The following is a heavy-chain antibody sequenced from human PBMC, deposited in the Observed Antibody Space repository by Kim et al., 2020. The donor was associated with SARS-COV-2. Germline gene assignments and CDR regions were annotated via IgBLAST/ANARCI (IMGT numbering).Heavy chain of an antibody. CDR1: GFTFSSYS. J-gene: IGHJ6*02. CDR3: ARYGSSPIYYYGMDV. CDR2: ISSSSSYI. D-gene: IGHD6-13*01. Sequence: GGSLRLSCAASGFTFSSYSINWVRQAPGKGLEWVSSISSSSSYIYYADSVKGRFTISRDNAKNSLYLQMNSLRAEDTAVYYCARYGSSPIYYYGMDVWGQGTTVTVSS. V-gene: IGHV3-21*01.